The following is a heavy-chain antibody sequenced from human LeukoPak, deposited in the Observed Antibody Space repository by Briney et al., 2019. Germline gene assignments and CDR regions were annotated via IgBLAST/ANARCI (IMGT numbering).Heavy chain of an antibody. J-gene: IGHJ4*02. V-gene: IGHV3-7*01. CDR3: ARVYSRALYN. CDR2: ITQDGSEK. D-gene: IGHD2-15*01. CDR1: GFTFSSYA. Sequence: GGSLRLSCAASGFTFSSYAMSWVRQAPGKGLEWVADITQDGSEKYYVDSVKGRFTISRDNAKNSLYLQKNSLKVEDTAVYYCARVYSRALYNWGQGTLVTVSS.